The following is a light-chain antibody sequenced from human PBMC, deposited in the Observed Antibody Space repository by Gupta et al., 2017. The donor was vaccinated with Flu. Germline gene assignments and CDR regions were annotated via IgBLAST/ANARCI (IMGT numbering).Light chain of an antibody. CDR2: LGS. V-gene: IGKV2-28*01. CDR1: QSLLHSNGYNY. Sequence: VTPGEPSSISCRSSQSLLHSNGYNYLDWYLQKPGQSPQLLIYLGSNLASGVPDRFSGSGSGTDFTLKISRVEAEDVGVYYCMQALQTPYTFGQGTKLEIK. CDR3: MQALQTPYT. J-gene: IGKJ2*01.